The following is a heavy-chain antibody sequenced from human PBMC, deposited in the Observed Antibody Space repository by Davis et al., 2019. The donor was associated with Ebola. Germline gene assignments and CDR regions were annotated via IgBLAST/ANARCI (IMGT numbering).Heavy chain of an antibody. J-gene: IGHJ4*02. CDR1: GYTFTGYY. D-gene: IGHD1-14*01. V-gene: IGHV1-2*02. CDR2: INPNSGGT. CDR3: ATRTHTNSDLDS. Sequence: ASVTVSCKASGYTFTGYYMHWVRPAPGQGLEWKGWINPNSGGTNYAQKFQGRVTLTRDTYITTSYMELSGLRSDDTAIYYCATRTHTNSDLDSWGQGTLVSVSS.